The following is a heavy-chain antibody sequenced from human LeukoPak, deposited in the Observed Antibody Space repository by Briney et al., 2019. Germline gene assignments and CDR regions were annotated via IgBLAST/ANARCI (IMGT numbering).Heavy chain of an antibody. J-gene: IGHJ6*02. V-gene: IGHV4-31*11. D-gene: IGHD5-12*01. CDR1: GGSFSGYY. CDR3: ARGGSGYDTNYYYGMDV. Sequence: SETLSLTCAVYGGSFSGYYWSWIRQHPGKGLEWIGYIYYSGSTYYNPSLKSRVTISVDTSKNQFSLKLSSVTAADTAVYYCARGGSGYDTNYYYGMDVWGQGTTVTVSS. CDR2: IYYSGST.